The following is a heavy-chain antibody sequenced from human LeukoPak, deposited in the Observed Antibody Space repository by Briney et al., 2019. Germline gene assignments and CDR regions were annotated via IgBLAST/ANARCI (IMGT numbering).Heavy chain of an antibody. CDR2: INPNSGGT. Sequence: ASVKVSCKASGYTFTGYYMHWVRQAPGQGLEWMGWINPNSGGTNYAQKFQGRVTMTRDTSISTAYMELSRLRSDDTAVYYCARRPGYSSGCQGYYFDYWGQGTLVTVSS. V-gene: IGHV1-2*02. CDR1: GYTFTGYY. J-gene: IGHJ4*02. CDR3: ARRPGYSSGCQGYYFDY. D-gene: IGHD6-19*01.